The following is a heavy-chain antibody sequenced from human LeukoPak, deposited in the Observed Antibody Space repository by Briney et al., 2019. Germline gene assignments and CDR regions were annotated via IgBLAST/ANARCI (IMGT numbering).Heavy chain of an antibody. J-gene: IGHJ6*04. CDR3: ARAREVVTAKAQMDV. V-gene: IGHV3-53*01. CDR2: IYTDANT. Sequence: GGSLRHSCAFSGFSVSTNHMSWVRQAPGKGLEWVSVIYTDANTYYADSVKGRFTISRDNSKNTVFLQLNSLRDEDTAVYYCARAREVVTAKAQMDVWGKGTTVTVFS. CDR1: GFSVSTNH. D-gene: IGHD2-21*02.